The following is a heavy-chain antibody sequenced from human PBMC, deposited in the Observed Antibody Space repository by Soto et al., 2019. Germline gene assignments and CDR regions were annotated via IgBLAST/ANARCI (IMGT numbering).Heavy chain of an antibody. CDR1: GDTSTSYY. CDR2: IHNSGTS. V-gene: IGHV4-59*08. D-gene: IGHD3-22*01. J-gene: IGHJ5*01. Sequence: SETLSLTCTVSGDTSTSYYWGWIRQAPGKGLEWIGHIHNSGTSTHNPSLNGRVTISIDMSKKQFSLKLTSLTSADTAVYYCARHFYDSVGYTWFDSWSRGTLVTVSS. CDR3: ARHFYDSVGYTWFDS.